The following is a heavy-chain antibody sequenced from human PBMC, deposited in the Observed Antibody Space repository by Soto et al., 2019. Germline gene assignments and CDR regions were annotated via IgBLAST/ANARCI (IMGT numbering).Heavy chain of an antibody. D-gene: IGHD1-7*01. V-gene: IGHV1-69*13. CDR3: ARDPGVTGTTRLYNWFDP. J-gene: IGHJ5*02. CDR1: GGTFSSYA. Sequence: SVKVSCKASGGTFSSYAISWVRQAPGRGLEWMGGIIPIFGTANYAQKFQGRVTITADESTSTAYMELSSLRSEDTAVYYCARDPGVTGTTRLYNWFDPWGQGTLVTVSS. CDR2: IIPIFGTA.